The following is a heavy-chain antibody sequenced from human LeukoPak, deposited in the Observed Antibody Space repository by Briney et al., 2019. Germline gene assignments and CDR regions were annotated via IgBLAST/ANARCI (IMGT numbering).Heavy chain of an antibody. CDR1: GFTFDDYA. CDR3: AKDKNPYYYDSSGYLDY. CDR2: ISWNSGSI. J-gene: IGHJ4*02. D-gene: IGHD3-22*01. V-gene: IGHV3-9*01. Sequence: GGSLRLSCAASGFTFDDYAMHWVRQAPGKGLEWVSGISWNSGSIGYADSVKGRFTISRDNAKNSLYLQMNSLRAEDTALYYCAKDKNPYYYDSSGYLDYWGQGTLVTVSS.